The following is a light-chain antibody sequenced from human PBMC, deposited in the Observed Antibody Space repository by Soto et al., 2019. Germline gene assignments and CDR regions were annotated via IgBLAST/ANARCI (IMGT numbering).Light chain of an antibody. V-gene: IGKV1-5*03. J-gene: IGKJ1*01. CDR1: QSITDW. CDR2: KAS. CDR3: QQYNSYSGT. Sequence: DIQMTQSPSTLSASVVDRVTITFRASQSITDWLAWYQKKPGKAPKLLIYKASSLESEVPARFSGSGSGTEFTLTISSLQPDDFATYYCQQYNSYSGTFGQGTKVDIK.